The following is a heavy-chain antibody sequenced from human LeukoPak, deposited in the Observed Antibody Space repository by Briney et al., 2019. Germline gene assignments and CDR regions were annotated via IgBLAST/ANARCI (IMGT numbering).Heavy chain of an antibody. CDR3: ARDSGTTVGYFDY. Sequence: GGSLRLSCAASGFTVSTNYMSWVRQAPGRGLEWVSVIYSGGNTYYADSVKGRFTISRDNSKNPLYLQMNSLRADDTAVYYCARDSGTTVGYFDYWGQGTLVTVSS. CDR2: IYSGGNT. V-gene: IGHV3-66*01. J-gene: IGHJ4*02. CDR1: GFTVSTNY. D-gene: IGHD4-23*01.